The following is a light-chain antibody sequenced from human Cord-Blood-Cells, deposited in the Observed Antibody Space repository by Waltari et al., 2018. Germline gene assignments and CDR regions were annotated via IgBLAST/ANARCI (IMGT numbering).Light chain of an antibody. V-gene: IGLV2-23*02. Sequence: SALPQHAALSGSPARSTTISCTATSSDVVGDNLFSWYQQHPGKAPKLMIYEVSKRPSGVSNRFSGSKSGNTASLTISGLQAEDEADYYCCSYAGSSTYVFGAGTKLTVL. CDR1: SSDVVGDNL. CDR2: EVS. CDR3: CSYAGSSTYV. J-gene: IGLJ3*02.